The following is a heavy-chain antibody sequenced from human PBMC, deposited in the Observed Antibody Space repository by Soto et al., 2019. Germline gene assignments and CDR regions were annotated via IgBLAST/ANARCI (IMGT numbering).Heavy chain of an antibody. Sequence: GASVKVSCKASGFRFSDYGFNWLRQAPGQGLEWMGWISAFNGNTETAQGLQDRVTMTTDSSTNTAHMDLTNLTTDDTAIYYCARSYYLADAFDVWGQGTMVTV. CDR2: ISAFNGNT. D-gene: IGHD3-16*01. J-gene: IGHJ3*01. CDR1: GFRFSDYG. V-gene: IGHV1-18*01. CDR3: ARSYYLADAFDV.